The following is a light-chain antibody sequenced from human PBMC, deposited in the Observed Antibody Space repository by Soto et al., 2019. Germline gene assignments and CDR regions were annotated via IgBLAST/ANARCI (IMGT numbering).Light chain of an antibody. CDR3: SSYTSSSTLV. V-gene: IGLV2-8*01. J-gene: IGLJ1*01. CDR1: SSDVGGYNY. CDR2: EVS. Sequence: QSVLTQPPSASGSPGQSVTISCTGTSSDVGGYNYVSWYQQHPGKAPKLMIYEVSKRPSGVPDRFSGSKSGNTASLTISGLQAEDEADYYCSSYTSSSTLVFGTGTKSPP.